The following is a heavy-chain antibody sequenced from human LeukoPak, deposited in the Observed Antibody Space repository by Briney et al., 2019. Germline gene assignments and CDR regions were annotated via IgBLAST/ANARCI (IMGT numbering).Heavy chain of an antibody. Sequence: GGSLRLSCAASGFTFSSYWMSWVRQAPGEGLEWVAVISYDGSNKYYADSVKGRFTISRDNSKNTLYLQMNSLRAEDTAVYYCARGAGTSANWFDPWGQGTLVTVSS. D-gene: IGHD3/OR15-3a*01. J-gene: IGHJ5*02. CDR1: GFTFSSYW. CDR2: ISYDGSNK. V-gene: IGHV3-30-3*01. CDR3: ARGAGTSANWFDP.